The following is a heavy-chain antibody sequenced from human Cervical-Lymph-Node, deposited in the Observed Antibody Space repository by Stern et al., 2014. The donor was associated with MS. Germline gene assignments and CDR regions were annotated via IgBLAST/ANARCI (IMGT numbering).Heavy chain of an antibody. D-gene: IGHD3-10*01. CDR3: ARGRQYYYASGSSPPDAFDI. V-gene: IGHV4-31*03. J-gene: IGHJ3*02. CDR1: GGSISSGADY. Sequence: EQLVESGPGLVKPSQTLSLTCTVSGGSISSGADYWNWIRQHPGKGLEWIGYIYYSGSTEYNPSLKRRVIISADTSKKQFSLKLRSVTAADTAVYYCARGRQYYYASGSSPPDAFDIWGQGTMVTVSS. CDR2: IYYSGST.